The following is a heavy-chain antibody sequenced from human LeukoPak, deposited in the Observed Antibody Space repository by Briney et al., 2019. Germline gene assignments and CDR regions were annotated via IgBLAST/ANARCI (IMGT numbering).Heavy chain of an antibody. Sequence: PGGSLRLSCAASGFTVSSNYMNWVRQAPGKGLEWVSAISGSGGSTYYADSVKGRFTISRDNSKNTLYLQMNSLRAEDTAVYYCAKGSSSGYYSSFDYWGQGTLVTVSS. V-gene: IGHV3-23*01. CDR3: AKGSSSGYYSSFDY. CDR1: GFTVSSNY. J-gene: IGHJ4*02. CDR2: ISGSGGST. D-gene: IGHD3-22*01.